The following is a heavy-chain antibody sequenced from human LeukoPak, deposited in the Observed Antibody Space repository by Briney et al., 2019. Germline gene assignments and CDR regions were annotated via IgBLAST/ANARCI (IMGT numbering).Heavy chain of an antibody. CDR1: GGSISSSSYY. D-gene: IGHD3-22*01. V-gene: IGHV4-39*01. Sequence: PSETLSLTCTVSGGSISSSSYYWGWIRQPPGKGLEWIGSIYYSGSTYYNPSLKSRVTISVDTSKNQFSLKLSSVTAADTAVYYCARWAYYDSSGYYYSGDLGDYYMDVWGKGTTVTISS. CDR2: IYYSGST. CDR3: ARWAYYDSSGYYYSGDLGDYYMDV. J-gene: IGHJ6*03.